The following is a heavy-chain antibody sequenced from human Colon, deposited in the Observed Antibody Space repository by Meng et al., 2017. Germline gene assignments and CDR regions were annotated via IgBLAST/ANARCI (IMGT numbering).Heavy chain of an antibody. D-gene: IGHD2-8*01. CDR1: GFTFSSYW. CDR3: ARGRSGVYHDY. J-gene: IGHJ4*02. Sequence: GESLKISCAASGFTFSSYWMHWVRQAPGKGLVWVSRINTDGSSTNYADSVKGRFTISRDNAENTLYLQMNSLRAEDTAVYYYARGRSGVYHDYWGQGTLVTVSS. CDR2: INTDGSST. V-gene: IGHV3-74*01.